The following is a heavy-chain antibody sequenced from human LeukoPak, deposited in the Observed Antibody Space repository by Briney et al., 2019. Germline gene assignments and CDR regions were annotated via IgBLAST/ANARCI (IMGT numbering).Heavy chain of an antibody. CDR2: IKQDGSEK. Sequence: GGSLRLSCAASGFTFSSYWMSWVRQAPGKGLEWVANIKQDGSEKYYVDSVKGRFTISRDNAKNSLYLQMNSLRAEDTAVYYCARWGPHDIVATIVYYYYGMDVWGQGTTVTVSS. J-gene: IGHJ6*02. V-gene: IGHV3-7*01. CDR3: ARWGPHDIVATIVYYYYGMDV. D-gene: IGHD5-12*01. CDR1: GFTFSSYW.